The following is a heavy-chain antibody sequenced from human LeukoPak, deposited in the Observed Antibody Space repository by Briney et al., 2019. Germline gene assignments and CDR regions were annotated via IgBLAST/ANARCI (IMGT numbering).Heavy chain of an antibody. CDR3: ARSRLSWGTPYGMDV. V-gene: IGHV4-61*05. CDR1: GGSISSSSYY. J-gene: IGHJ6*02. Sequence: SETLSLTCTVSGGSISSSSYYWSWIRQPPGKGLEWIGYIYYSGSTNYNPSLKSRVTISVDTSKNQFSLKLSSVTAADTAVYYCARSRLSWGTPYGMDVWGQGTTVTVSS. D-gene: IGHD1-14*01. CDR2: IYYSGST.